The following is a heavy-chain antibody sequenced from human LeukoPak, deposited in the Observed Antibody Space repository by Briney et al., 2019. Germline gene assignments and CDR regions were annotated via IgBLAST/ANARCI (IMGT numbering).Heavy chain of an antibody. CDR3: ARGPELFDY. CDR2: IYYSGST. J-gene: IGHJ4*02. D-gene: IGHD1-26*01. Sequence: KASETLSLTCTVSGGSISSYYWSWIRQPPGKGLEWIGYIYYSGSTNYNPSLKSRVTISVDTSKNQFSLKLSSVTAADTAVYYCARGPELFDYWGQGTLVTVSS. CDR1: GGSISSYY. V-gene: IGHV4-59*01.